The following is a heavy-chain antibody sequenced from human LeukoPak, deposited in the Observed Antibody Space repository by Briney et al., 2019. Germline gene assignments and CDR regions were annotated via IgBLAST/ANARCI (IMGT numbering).Heavy chain of an antibody. CDR1: GFTFSSYN. V-gene: IGHV3-21*06. CDR3: ARAWSRVDAFDI. CDR2: ITSSSSHI. D-gene: IGHD2-8*02. Sequence: AGGSLRLSCAASGFTFSSYNMNWVRQAPGKGLEWVSSITSSSSHIYYADSVRGRFTISRDNAKNSLYLQMDSLRAEDTAVYYCARAWSRVDAFDIWGQGTMVTVSS. J-gene: IGHJ3*02.